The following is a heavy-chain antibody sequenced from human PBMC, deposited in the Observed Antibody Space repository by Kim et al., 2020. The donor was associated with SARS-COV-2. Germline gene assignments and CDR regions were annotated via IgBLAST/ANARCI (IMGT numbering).Heavy chain of an antibody. J-gene: IGHJ4*02. V-gene: IGHV1-8*01. CDR1: GYTFTSFD. Sequence: ASVKVSCEASGYTFTSFDINWVRQATGQGLEWMGWMNPNSGNTGYAQKFQGRVTMTRSTSISTAYMELSTLRSDDTAVYYCATTGDYGDLTNWGQGTLVTVSS. D-gene: IGHD4-17*01. CDR2: MNPNSGNT. CDR3: ATTGDYGDLTN.